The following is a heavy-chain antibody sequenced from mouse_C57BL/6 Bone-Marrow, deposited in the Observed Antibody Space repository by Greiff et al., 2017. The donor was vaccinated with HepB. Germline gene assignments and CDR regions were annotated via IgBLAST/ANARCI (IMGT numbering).Heavy chain of an antibody. CDR1: GFTFSSYG. CDR3: ARSRYYYAMDY. V-gene: IGHV5-6*01. CDR2: ISSGGSYT. J-gene: IGHJ4*01. Sequence: EVQVVESGGDLVKPGGSLKLSCAASGFTFSSYGMSWVRQTPDKRLEWVATISSGGSYTYYPDSVKGRFTISRDNAKNTLYLQMSSLKSEDTAMYYCARSRYYYAMDYWGQGTSVTVSS.